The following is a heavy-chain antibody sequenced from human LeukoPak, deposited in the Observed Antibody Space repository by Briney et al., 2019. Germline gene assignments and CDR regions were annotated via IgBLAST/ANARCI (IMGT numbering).Heavy chain of an antibody. Sequence: SETLSLTCTVSGGSISSYYWTWIRQPPGKGLEWIGSIYYSGSTYYNPSLKSRVTISVDTSKNQFSLKLSSVTAADTAVYYCARHGWDGYNSFFDYWGQGTLVTVSS. CDR2: IYYSGST. V-gene: IGHV4-59*05. CDR1: GGSISSYY. J-gene: IGHJ4*02. D-gene: IGHD5-24*01. CDR3: ARHGWDGYNSFFDY.